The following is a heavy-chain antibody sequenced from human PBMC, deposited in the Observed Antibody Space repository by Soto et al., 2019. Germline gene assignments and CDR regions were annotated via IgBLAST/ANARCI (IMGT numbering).Heavy chain of an antibody. D-gene: IGHD3-10*01. V-gene: IGHV1-2*04. Sequence: ASVKVSCKASGYTFTGYYMHWVRQAPGQGLEWMGWINPNSGVANYAQKFQGWVTMTRDKSMSTAYMELSSLRSEDTAVYYCARDTNYYGSGSYYKKPHYFDYWGQGTLVTVSS. CDR2: INPNSGVA. J-gene: IGHJ4*02. CDR1: GYTFTGYY. CDR3: ARDTNYYGSGSYYKKPHYFDY.